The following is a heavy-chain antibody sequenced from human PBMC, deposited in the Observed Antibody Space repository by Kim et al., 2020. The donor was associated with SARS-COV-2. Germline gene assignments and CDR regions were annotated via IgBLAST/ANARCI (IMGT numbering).Heavy chain of an antibody. V-gene: IGHV3-11*06. D-gene: IGHD3-22*01. Sequence: NGRLTISRDNAKNSLYLQMNSLRAGDTAVYYCARAARYDGSDYYDVFDIWGQGTMITVSS. CDR3: ARAARYDGSDYYDVFDI. J-gene: IGHJ3*02.